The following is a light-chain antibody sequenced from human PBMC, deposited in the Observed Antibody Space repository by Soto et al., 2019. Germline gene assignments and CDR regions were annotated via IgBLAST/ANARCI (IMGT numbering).Light chain of an antibody. J-gene: IGKJ4*01. CDR1: QSVTSSY. CDR3: QQYGSPPLT. V-gene: IGKV3-20*01. CDR2: GAS. Sequence: EIVLTQSPGTLSLSPGERATLSCRASQSVTSSYLAWYQHKPGQAPRLLIYGASSRATGIPDRFSGSGSGTDFTLTISRLEPEDLAVYHCQQYGSPPLTFGGGTKVEI.